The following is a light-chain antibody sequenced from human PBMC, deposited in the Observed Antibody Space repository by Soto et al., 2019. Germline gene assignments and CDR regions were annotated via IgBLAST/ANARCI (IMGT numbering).Light chain of an antibody. V-gene: IGKV1-9*01. J-gene: IGKJ1*01. Sequence: IQLTQTPSSLSASVGDRVTLTCRASQGISSFLAWYQQKPGKAPKLLIYAASSLQSGVPSRFSGSGSGTDFTLTISSLQPDEFATYYCKQYNSYSGTFGQGAKVDI. CDR1: QGISSF. CDR3: KQYNSYSGT. CDR2: AAS.